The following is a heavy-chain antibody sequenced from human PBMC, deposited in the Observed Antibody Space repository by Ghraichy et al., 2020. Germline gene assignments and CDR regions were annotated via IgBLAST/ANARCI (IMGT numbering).Heavy chain of an antibody. CDR2: SNPKSGDT. Sequence: ASVKVSCKASGYTFSDYYIHWVRQAPGQGLEGMGWSNPKSGDTNYAQSFQGRVTMTTKKSIGTAYMELRRLRFGDTAVYYCARERVKPTYYFDSSASDHWGQGTLVTVS. CDR1: GYTFSDYY. CDR3: ARERVKPTYYFDSSASDH. V-gene: IGHV1-2*02. J-gene: IGHJ4*02. D-gene: IGHD3-9*01.